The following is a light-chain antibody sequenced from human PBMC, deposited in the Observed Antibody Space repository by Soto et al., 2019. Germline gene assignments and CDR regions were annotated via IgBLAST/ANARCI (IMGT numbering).Light chain of an antibody. CDR1: QSLSTT. V-gene: IGKV3-15*01. Sequence: EIVMTQSPATLSVSPGERATLSCRASQSLSTTLAWYQQQPGQAPRRLIDGASTRATGIPARFSGSGSGTEFTLTISSLQSEDVEVYYCQQDDNWPLTFGGGTKVEIK. CDR3: QQDDNWPLT. CDR2: GAS. J-gene: IGKJ4*01.